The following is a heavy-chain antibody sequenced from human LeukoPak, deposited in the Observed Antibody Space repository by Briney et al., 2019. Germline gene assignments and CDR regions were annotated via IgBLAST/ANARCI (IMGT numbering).Heavy chain of an antibody. CDR2: ISSSGGTT. CDR1: GFTFSTYA. D-gene: IGHD6-13*01. J-gene: IGHJ3*02. CDR3: ARDLIAATGDAFDI. Sequence: PGGSLRLSCAASGFTFSTYAMNWVRQAPGKGLEWVSFISSSGGTTYYADSVKGRFTISRDNAKYTLYLQMNSLRDEDTAVYYCARDLIAATGDAFDIWGRGTMVTVSS. V-gene: IGHV3-48*02.